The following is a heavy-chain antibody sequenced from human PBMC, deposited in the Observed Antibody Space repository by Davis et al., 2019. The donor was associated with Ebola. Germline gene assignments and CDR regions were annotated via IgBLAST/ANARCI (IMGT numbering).Heavy chain of an antibody. D-gene: IGHD1-1*01. CDR1: GFTFSSHV. J-gene: IGHJ4*02. CDR3: AKGPPSGPIDY. Sequence: GESLKISCAASGFTFSSHVMRWVRQAPGEGLEWVSSISGSGTAYADSVKGRFTISRDTSRNTLSLQMNSLRADDTAVYFCAKGPPSGPIDYWGQGTLVTVSS. V-gene: IGHV3-23*01. CDR2: ISGSGT.